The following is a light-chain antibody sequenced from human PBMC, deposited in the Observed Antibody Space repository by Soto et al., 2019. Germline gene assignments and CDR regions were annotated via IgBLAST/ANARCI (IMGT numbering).Light chain of an antibody. CDR3: QQYNSYSPT. V-gene: IGKV1-5*03. CDR1: QGIRND. J-gene: IGKJ1*01. CDR2: KAS. Sequence: DVQMTQSPSYLSESVGDRVTITCRASQGIRNDLGWYQQKPGKAPKLLIYKASSLESGVPSRLRGSGYGTELTITISSLQTDDFETYYCQQYNSYSPTFGHGTKVDIK.